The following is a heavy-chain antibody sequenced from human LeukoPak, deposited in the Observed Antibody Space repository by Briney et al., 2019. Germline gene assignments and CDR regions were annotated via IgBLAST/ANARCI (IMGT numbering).Heavy chain of an antibody. V-gene: IGHV4-34*01. D-gene: IGHD6-19*01. CDR2: INHSGST. CDR3: ARHYSSSGWKRNWFDP. CDR1: GGSFSGYY. Sequence: SETLSLTCAVYGGSFSGYYWSWIRQPPGKGLEWIGEINHSGSTNYNPSLKSRVTISVDTSKNQFSLKLSSVTAADTAVYYRARHYSSSGWKRNWFDPWGQGTLVTVSS. J-gene: IGHJ5*02.